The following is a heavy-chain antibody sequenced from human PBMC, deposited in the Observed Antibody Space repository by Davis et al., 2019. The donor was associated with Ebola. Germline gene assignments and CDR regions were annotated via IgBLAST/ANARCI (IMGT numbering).Heavy chain of an antibody. V-gene: IGHV3-30*02. CDR2: IWYDGSNK. CDR1: GFTFSSYG. Sequence: GGSLRLSCAASGFTFSSYGMHWVRQAPGKGLEWVAVIWYDGSNKYYADSVKGRFTISRDNSKNTLYLQMNSLRAEDTAVYYCATSKGSYYYYDMDVWGQGTTVTVSS. CDR3: ATSKGSYYYYDMDV. J-gene: IGHJ6*02.